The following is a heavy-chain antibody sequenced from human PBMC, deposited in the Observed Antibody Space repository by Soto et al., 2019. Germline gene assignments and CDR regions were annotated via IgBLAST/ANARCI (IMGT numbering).Heavy chain of an antibody. V-gene: IGHV3-11*06. CDR1: GFTFSDYY. Sequence: GGSLRLSCAASGFTFSDYYMSWIRQAPGKGLEWVSYISSSSSYTNYADSVKGRFTISRDNAKNSLYLQMNNLRAEDTAVYYCARDSEGYYYYGMDVWGQGTTVTVSS. CDR3: ARDSEGYYYYGMDV. CDR2: ISSSSSYT. J-gene: IGHJ6*02.